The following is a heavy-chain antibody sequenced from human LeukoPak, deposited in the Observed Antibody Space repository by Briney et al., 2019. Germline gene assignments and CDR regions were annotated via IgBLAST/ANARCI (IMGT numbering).Heavy chain of an antibody. D-gene: IGHD4-11*01. V-gene: IGHV3-11*01. CDR1: GFTFSDYY. J-gene: IGHJ6*03. CDR2: ISSSGSTI. CDR3: ARDDYSIPKYYYYMDV. Sequence: PGGSLRLSCAASGFTFSDYYMSWIRQAPGKGLEWVPYISSSGSTIYYADSVKGRFTISRDNAKNSLYLQMNSLRAEDTAVYYCARDDYSIPKYYYYMDVWGKGTTVTVSS.